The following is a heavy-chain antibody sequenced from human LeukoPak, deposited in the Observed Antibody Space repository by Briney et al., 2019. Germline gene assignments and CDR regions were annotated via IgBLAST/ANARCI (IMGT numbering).Heavy chain of an antibody. CDR3: ARDRGHYFDY. Sequence: GGSLRLSCAASGFTFSSYSMNWVRQAPGKGLEWVSYASGNKIHYADSVKGRFTISRDNAKNSLFLQMNSLRAEDTAMYYCARDRGHYFDYWGQGTLVTVSS. V-gene: IGHV3-48*01. J-gene: IGHJ4*02. CDR2: ASGNKI. CDR1: GFTFSSYS.